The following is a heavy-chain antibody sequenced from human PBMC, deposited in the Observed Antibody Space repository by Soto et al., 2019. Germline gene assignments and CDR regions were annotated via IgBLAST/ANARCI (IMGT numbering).Heavy chain of an antibody. CDR1: GVTFISYA. CDR3: AKAQGLWLHDPFDY. V-gene: IGHV3-23*01. J-gene: IGHJ4*02. Sequence: WGSLRLACAASGVTFISYAIIFFRQTPLKWLEWVSAISGSGGSTYYADSVKGRFTISRDNSKNTLYLQMNSLRAEDTAVYYCAKAQGLWLHDPFDYWGQGTLVTVSS. CDR2: ISGSGGST. D-gene: IGHD5-18*01.